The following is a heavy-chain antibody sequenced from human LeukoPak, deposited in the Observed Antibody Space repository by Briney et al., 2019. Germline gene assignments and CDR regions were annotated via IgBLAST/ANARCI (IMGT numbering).Heavy chain of an antibody. CDR2: LYTSGIT. D-gene: IGHD3-22*01. Sequence: SETLSLTCTVSGGSVSYNYWSWIRQPAGKGLEWIGRLYTSGITNSNPSLNYNPSLKSRVTMSADTSDNQFSLKLTSVSAADPAVYYCARIARMAESSGFYYDGWYFDLWGRGTLVSVSS. CDR1: GGSVSYNY. J-gene: IGHJ2*01. V-gene: IGHV4-4*07. CDR3: ARIARMAESSGFYYDGWYFDL.